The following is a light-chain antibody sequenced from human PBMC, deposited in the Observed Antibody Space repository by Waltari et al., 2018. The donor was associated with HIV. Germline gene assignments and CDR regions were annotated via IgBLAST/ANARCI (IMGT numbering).Light chain of an antibody. J-gene: IGLJ3*02. CDR3: QSYDSSLSGSGV. CDR1: SSTIGAGYD. Sequence: QSVLTQPPSVSGAPGQRVTISCPGSSSTIGAGYDVPWYQQLPGTAPKLLIYGNSNRPSGVPDRFSGSKSGTSASLAITGLQAEDEADYYCQSYDSSLSGSGVFGGGTKLTVL. V-gene: IGLV1-40*01. CDR2: GNS.